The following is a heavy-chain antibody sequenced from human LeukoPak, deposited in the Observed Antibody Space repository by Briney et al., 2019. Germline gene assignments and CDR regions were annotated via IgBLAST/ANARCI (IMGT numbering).Heavy chain of an antibody. CDR1: GGSFSRYY. CDR2: IDHRGDT. CDR3: ARGAPRMRYSGSYGY. J-gene: IGHJ4*02. Sequence: SETLSLTCAVYGGSFSRYYWSWIRQSPGKGLEWIAEIDHRGDTNYNPSVKSRVTISVDTSKNQFSLKLSSVTAADTAVYYCARGAPRMRYSGSYGYWGQGTLVTVSS. V-gene: IGHV4-34*01. D-gene: IGHD1-26*01.